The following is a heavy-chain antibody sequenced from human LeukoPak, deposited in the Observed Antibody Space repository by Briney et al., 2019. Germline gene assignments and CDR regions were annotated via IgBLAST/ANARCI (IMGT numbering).Heavy chain of an antibody. Sequence: SDTLSLTCAVSGGSFSGYYWSWIRQPPGKGLEWIGEINHSGSNNYNPSLKSRVTISVDTSKNQISLKLSSVTVADTAVYYCARKGEGSSRYYYYYTDVWGKGTTVTVSS. CDR1: GGSFSGYY. V-gene: IGHV4-34*01. CDR3: ARKGEGSSRYYYYYTDV. D-gene: IGHD6-13*01. J-gene: IGHJ6*03. CDR2: INHSGSN.